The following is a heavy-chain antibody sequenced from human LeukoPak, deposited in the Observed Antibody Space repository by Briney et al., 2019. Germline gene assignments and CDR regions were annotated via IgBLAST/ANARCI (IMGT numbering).Heavy chain of an antibody. CDR2: ISYDGSNK. CDR1: GFTFSSYG. CDR3: AKALVVTENDYYYYGMDV. Sequence: GGALRLSCAASGFTFSSYGMHWVRQAPGKGLEWVAVISYDGSNKYYADSVKGRFTISRDNSKNTLYLQMNSLRAEDTAVYYCAKALVVTENDYYYYGMDVWGQGTTVTVSS. D-gene: IGHD3-22*01. J-gene: IGHJ6*02. V-gene: IGHV3-30*18.